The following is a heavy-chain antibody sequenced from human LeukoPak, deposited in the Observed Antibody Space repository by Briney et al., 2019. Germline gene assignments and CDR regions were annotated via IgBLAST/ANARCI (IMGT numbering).Heavy chain of an antibody. CDR2: INHSGST. CDR3: ARHDMDVAGGGLDYFDY. Sequence: NPSETLSLTCGVYGGSFSDYYWSWIRQPPGKGLEWIGEINHSGSTNYNPSLKSRVTISVDTSKNQLSLKLSSVAAADTAVYYCARHDMDVAGGGLDYFDYWGQGTPVTVSS. V-gene: IGHV4-34*01. CDR1: GGSFSDYY. D-gene: IGHD3-9*01. J-gene: IGHJ4*02.